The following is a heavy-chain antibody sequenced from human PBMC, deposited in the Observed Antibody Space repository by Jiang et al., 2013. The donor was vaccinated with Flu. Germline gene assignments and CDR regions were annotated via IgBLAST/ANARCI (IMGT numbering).Heavy chain of an antibody. CDR3: ARVHHSSVGFRPSYFDY. V-gene: IGHV3-30-3*01. CDR2: ISSDGTNK. D-gene: IGHD3-22*01. Sequence: VQLVESGGGVVQPGRSLRLSCAASGFTFSTYAIHWVRQAPGKGLEWVAVISSDGTNKYYADSVKGRFTISRDNSKNTVYLQMNSLRTDDMAVYYCARVHHSSVGFRPSYFDYWGQGTLVTVSS. J-gene: IGHJ4*02. CDR1: GFTFSTYA.